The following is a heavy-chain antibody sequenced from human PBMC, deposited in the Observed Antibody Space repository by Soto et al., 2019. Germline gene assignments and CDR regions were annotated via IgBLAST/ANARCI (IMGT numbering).Heavy chain of an antibody. CDR1: GSTFTIDG. Sequence: PFKASGSTFTIDGIVGARQAPGQGLEWMGWIRAYNGNTNYAQKLQGRVTMTTDTSTSTAYMELRSLRSDDTAVYYCPRRVRSLYYYYGMYVWGQGSTV. V-gene: IGHV1-18*01. CDR3: PRRVRSLYYYYGMYV. D-gene: IGHD4-17*01. J-gene: IGHJ6*02. CDR2: IRAYNGNT.